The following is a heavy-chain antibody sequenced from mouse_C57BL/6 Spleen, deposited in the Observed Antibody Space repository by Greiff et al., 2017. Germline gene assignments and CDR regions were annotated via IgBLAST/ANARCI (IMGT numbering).Heavy chain of an antibody. D-gene: IGHD1-2*01. Sequence: QVQLQQPGAELVKPGASVKLSCKASGYTFTSYWMHWVKQRPGQGLEWIGMIHPNSGSTNYNEKFKSKATLTVDKSSSTAYMQLSSLTSEDSAVYYCARRGLTTASYYAMDYWGQGTSVTVSS. CDR1: GYTFTSYW. J-gene: IGHJ4*01. V-gene: IGHV1-64*01. CDR2: IHPNSGST. CDR3: ARRGLTTASYYAMDY.